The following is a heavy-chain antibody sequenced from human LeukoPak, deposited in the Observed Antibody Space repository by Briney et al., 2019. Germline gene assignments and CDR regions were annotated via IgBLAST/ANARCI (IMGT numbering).Heavy chain of an antibody. Sequence: GASVKVSCKASGYTFSGYYIHCVRQAPGQGLEWVAWVNPKTHGTKSSQKFQGRVTLTWDTPITTAYMELSGLTSDDTAMYFCARYYYNTPSVYDFWGQGTLVTVSS. J-gene: IGHJ4*02. CDR2: VNPKTHGT. CDR3: ARYYYNTPSVYDF. V-gene: IGHV1-2*02. D-gene: IGHD3-22*01. CDR1: GYTFSGYY.